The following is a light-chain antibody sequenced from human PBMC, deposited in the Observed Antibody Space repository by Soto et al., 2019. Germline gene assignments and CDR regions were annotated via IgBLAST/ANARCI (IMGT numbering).Light chain of an antibody. CDR1: NSNIGSNY. CDR2: RAD. CDR3: AAWDDTLSGLV. V-gene: IGLV1-47*01. J-gene: IGLJ2*01. Sequence: QSVLTQPPSASGTPGQTVTISCSGRNSNIGSNYVYWYQQLPGTAPRLLMYRADRRPSGVHDRFSGSKSGTSASLAISGLRSEDEADYYCAAWDDTLSGLVFGGGTKLTV.